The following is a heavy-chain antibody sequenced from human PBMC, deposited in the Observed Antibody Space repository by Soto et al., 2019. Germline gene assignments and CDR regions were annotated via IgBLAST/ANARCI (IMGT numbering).Heavy chain of an antibody. D-gene: IGHD5-12*01. CDR2: ISYDGSNK. CDR1: GFTFSSYG. CDR3: AKGSSRDGYIVGMDV. Sequence: GGSLRLSCAASGFTFSSYGMHWVRQAPGKGLEWVAVISYDGSNKYYADSVKGRFTISRDNSKNTLYLQMNSLRAEDTAVYYCAKGSSRDGYIVGMDVWGQGTTVTVSS. J-gene: IGHJ6*02. V-gene: IGHV3-30*18.